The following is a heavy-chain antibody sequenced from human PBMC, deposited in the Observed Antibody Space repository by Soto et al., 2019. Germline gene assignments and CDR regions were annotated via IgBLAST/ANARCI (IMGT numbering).Heavy chain of an antibody. D-gene: IGHD6-13*01. J-gene: IGHJ2*01. V-gene: IGHV3-33*01. CDR3: ARVWGSSWSFDL. Sequence: QVQLVESGGGVVQPGRSLRLSCAASGFTFSSYGMHWVRQAPGKGLEWVAGIWYDGSNKYYADSVKGRFTISRDNSKNTLYLQMNSLRAEDTAVYYCARVWGSSWSFDLWGRGTLVTVSS. CDR2: IWYDGSNK. CDR1: GFTFSSYG.